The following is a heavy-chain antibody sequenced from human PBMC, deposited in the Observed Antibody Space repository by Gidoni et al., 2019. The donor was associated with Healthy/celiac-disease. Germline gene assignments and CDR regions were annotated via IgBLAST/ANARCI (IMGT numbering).Heavy chain of an antibody. Sequence: QVQLVESGGGVVQPGRSLRLSCAASGFTFSSYGMHWVRQAPGKGLEWVAVIWYDGSNKYYADSVKGRFTISRDNSKNTLYLQMNSLRAEDTAVYYCARTGQWQTYEYNWFDPWGQGTLVTVSS. J-gene: IGHJ5*02. CDR3: ARTGQWQTYEYNWFDP. CDR2: IWYDGSNK. CDR1: GFTFSSYG. V-gene: IGHV3-33*01. D-gene: IGHD6-19*01.